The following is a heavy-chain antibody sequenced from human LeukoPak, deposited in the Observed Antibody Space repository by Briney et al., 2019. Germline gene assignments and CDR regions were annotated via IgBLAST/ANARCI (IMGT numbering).Heavy chain of an antibody. CDR2: ISGSGGST. CDR1: GFTFSSYT. CDR3: ANLVVTATPLDY. D-gene: IGHD2-21*02. J-gene: IGHJ4*02. Sequence: PGGSLRLSCAASGFTFSSYTMHWVRQAPGKGLEWVSAISGSGGSTYYADSVKGRFTISRDNSKNTLYLQMNSLRAEDTAVYYCANLVVTATPLDYWGQGTLVTVSS. V-gene: IGHV3-23*01.